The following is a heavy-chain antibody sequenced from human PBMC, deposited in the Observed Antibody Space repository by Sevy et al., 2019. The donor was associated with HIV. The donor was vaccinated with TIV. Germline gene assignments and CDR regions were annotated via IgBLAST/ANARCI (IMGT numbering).Heavy chain of an antibody. CDR3: AKVHSSSTRSSALKFDY. V-gene: IGHV3-23*01. CDR1: GFTFSTSA. D-gene: IGHD2-2*01. CDR2: ISGSVGGT. J-gene: IGHJ4*02. Sequence: GGSLRLSCAASGFTFSTSAMSWVRQAPGKGLEWVSGISGSVGGTYYADSVKGRFTISRDNSKNTLYLQMNSLRAEDTAVYYCAKVHSSSTRSSALKFDYWGQGTLVTVSS.